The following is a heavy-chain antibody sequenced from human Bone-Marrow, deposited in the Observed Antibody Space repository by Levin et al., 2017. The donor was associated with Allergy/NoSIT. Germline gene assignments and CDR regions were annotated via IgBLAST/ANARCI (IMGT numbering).Heavy chain of an antibody. J-gene: IGHJ4*02. D-gene: IGHD1-26*01. CDR2: IYRGGST. Sequence: GESLKISCVASGFIVSSNYMSWVRQAPGKGLEWVSVIYRGGSTGYADSVKGRFTISGDNSKNTLYLEMNSLRAEDTAVYYCARWGKWDEGYFDSWGQGTLVTVSS. CDR3: ARWGKWDEGYFDS. V-gene: IGHV3-53*01. CDR1: GFIVSSNY.